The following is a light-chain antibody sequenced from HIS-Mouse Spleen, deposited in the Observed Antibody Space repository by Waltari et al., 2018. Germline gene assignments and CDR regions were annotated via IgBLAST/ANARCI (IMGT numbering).Light chain of an antibody. J-gene: IGLJ3*02. CDR1: SSNIGSHY. Sequence: QSVLTQPPSASGTPGQRVTISCSGSSSNIGSHYVYWYPQLPGTAPKLLIYRNNQRPSGVPDRFSGSKSGTSASLAISGLRSEDEADYYCAAWDDSLSGPVFGGGTKLTVL. CDR2: RNN. V-gene: IGLV1-47*01. CDR3: AAWDDSLSGPV.